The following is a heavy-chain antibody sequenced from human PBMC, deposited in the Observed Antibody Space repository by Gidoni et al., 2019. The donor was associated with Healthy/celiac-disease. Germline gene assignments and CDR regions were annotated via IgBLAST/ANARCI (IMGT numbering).Heavy chain of an antibody. D-gene: IGHD3-16*01. Sequence: EVQRVESGGGVVQPGRSLRRSCAASGCHCDDYAMHWVRQAPGKGLEWVSGSSWNSDSIGYADSVKGRFTISRDNAKNSLYLPMNGLRAEDTALYYCAADIGLHLGELLDYWGQRTLVTVSS. CDR3: AADIGLHLGELLDY. V-gene: IGHV3-9*01. J-gene: IGHJ4*02. CDR2: SSWNSDSI. CDR1: GCHCDDYA.